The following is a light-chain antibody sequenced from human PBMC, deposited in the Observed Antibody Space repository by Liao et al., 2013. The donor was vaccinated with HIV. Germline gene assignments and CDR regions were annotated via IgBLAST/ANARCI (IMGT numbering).Light chain of an antibody. Sequence: SYVLAQPPSVSVAPGKTARITCGGNNIGSKSVHWYQQKPGQAPVLVISYDSDRPSGIPERFSGSNSGNTATLTISRVEAGDEADYYCQVWDRSSDEGVFGGGTKVTVL. J-gene: IGLJ2*01. CDR1: NIGSKS. V-gene: IGLV3-21*01. CDR2: YDS. CDR3: QVWDRSSDEGV.